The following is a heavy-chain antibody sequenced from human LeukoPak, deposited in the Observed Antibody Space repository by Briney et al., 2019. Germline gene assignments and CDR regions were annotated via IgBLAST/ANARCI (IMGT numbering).Heavy chain of an antibody. CDR2: ISYDGSNK. D-gene: IGHD3-3*01. CDR3: AKDPYFHDFGVVKPGYFDY. Sequence: GGSLRLSCAASGFTFSSYAMHWVRQAPGKGLEWVAVISYDGSNKYYADSVKGRFTISRDNSKNTLYLQMNSLRAEDTAVYYCAKDPYFHDFGVVKPGYFDYWGQGTLVTVSS. V-gene: IGHV3-30-3*01. CDR1: GFTFSSYA. J-gene: IGHJ4*02.